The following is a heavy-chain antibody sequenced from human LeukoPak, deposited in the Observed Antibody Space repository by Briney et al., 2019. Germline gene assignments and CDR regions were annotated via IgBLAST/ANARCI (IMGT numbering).Heavy chain of an antibody. V-gene: IGHV4-59*01. Sequence: PSETLSLTCTVSGGSIRSYYWSWVRQPPGKGLEWIGYISYSGSTNYNPSLKSRVTISVDTSKNQFFLQLRSVTAADTAVYYCARSSGSSYDRAFDIWGQGTMVTVSS. CDR2: ISYSGST. CDR3: ARSSGSSYDRAFDI. D-gene: IGHD1-26*01. CDR1: GGSIRSYY. J-gene: IGHJ3*02.